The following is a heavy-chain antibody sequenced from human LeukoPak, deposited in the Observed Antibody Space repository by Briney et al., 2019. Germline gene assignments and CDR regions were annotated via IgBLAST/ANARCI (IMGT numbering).Heavy chain of an antibody. CDR1: GFTVSSNF. J-gene: IGHJ4*02. CDR3: ARDRFPNF. V-gene: IGHV3-53*01. CDR2: IYSGGYT. D-gene: IGHD2-21*01. Sequence: GGSLRLSCAASGFTVSSNFMSWVRQAPGKGLEWVSVIYSGGYTYYADSVKGRFTISRDNPKNTLNLQMSSLRAEDTAVYYCARDRFPNFWGQGTLVTVSS.